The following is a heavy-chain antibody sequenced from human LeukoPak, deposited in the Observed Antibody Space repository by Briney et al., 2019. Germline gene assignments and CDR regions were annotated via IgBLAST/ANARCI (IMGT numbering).Heavy chain of an antibody. J-gene: IGHJ3*02. CDR2: IRYDGSNK. Sequence: GGSLRLSCAASGFTFSSYGMHWVRQAPGKGLEWVAFIRYDGSNKYYADSVKGRFTIPRDNSKNTLYLQMNSLRAEDTAVYYCAKPEGDPDAFDIWGQGTMVTVSS. V-gene: IGHV3-30*02. CDR1: GFTFSSYG. CDR3: AKPEGDPDAFDI. D-gene: IGHD1-14*01.